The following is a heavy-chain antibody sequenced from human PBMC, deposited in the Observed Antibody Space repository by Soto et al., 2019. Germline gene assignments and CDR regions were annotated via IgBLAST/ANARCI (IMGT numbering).Heavy chain of an antibody. J-gene: IGHJ6*02. CDR1: GFTFSDYD. Sequence: VGSLRLSCAASGFTFSDYDMSWIRQAPGKGLEWVSYISSSSSYTNYADSVKGRFTISRDNAKNSLYLQMNSLRAEDTAVYYCASGALKSDHDWIRHYYYGMDVWGQGTTVTVSS. D-gene: IGHD5-12*01. CDR2: ISSSSSYT. CDR3: ASGALKSDHDWIRHYYYGMDV. V-gene: IGHV3-11*06.